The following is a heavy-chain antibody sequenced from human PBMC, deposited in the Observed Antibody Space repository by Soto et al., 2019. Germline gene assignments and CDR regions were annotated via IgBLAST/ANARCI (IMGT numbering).Heavy chain of an antibody. CDR2: ISGSGDST. V-gene: IGHV3-23*01. CDR3: AKERSSGWSLDY. J-gene: IGHJ4*02. D-gene: IGHD6-19*01. Sequence: SWVLQAPGKGLEWVSGISGSGDSTYYADSVKGRFTVSRDNSKNTLYLQMNSLRAEDTAVFYCAKERSSGWSLDYWGQGTLVTVSS.